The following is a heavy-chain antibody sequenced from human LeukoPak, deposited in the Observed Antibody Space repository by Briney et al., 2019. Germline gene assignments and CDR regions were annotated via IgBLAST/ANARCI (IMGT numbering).Heavy chain of an antibody. D-gene: IGHD3-3*01. CDR3: ARQRMGVADY. J-gene: IGHJ4*02. Sequence: SETLSLTCTVSGYSISSGYHWGWIRQPPGKGLEWIGSIYHSGSTNYNPSLKSRVTISVDTSKNQFSLKLSSVTAADTAVYYCARQRMGVADYWGQGTLVTVSS. CDR2: IYHSGST. CDR1: GYSISSGYH. V-gene: IGHV4-38-2*02.